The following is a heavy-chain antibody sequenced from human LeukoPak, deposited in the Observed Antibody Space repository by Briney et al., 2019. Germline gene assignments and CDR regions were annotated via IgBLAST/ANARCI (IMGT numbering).Heavy chain of an antibody. Sequence: GGSLRLSCAASGFTFSSYEMYWVRQAPGKGLEWVSYISSSGSTIYYADSVKGRFTISRDNAKNSLYLQMNSLRAEDTAVYYCARTTVAGTYYFDYWGQGTLVTVSS. CDR1: GFTFSSYE. CDR2: ISSSGSTI. D-gene: IGHD6-19*01. V-gene: IGHV3-48*03. CDR3: ARTTVAGTYYFDY. J-gene: IGHJ4*02.